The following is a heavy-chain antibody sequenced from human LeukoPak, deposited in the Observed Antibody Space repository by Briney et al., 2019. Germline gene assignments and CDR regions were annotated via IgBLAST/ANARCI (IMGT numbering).Heavy chain of an antibody. Sequence: GGSLRLSCAASGFTFSSYAMSWVRQAPGKGLEWVSVISGSGGSTYYADPVKGRFTISRDNSKNTLYLQMNSLRAEDTALYYXAKDHVDTVMADYFDYWGQGTLVTVSS. J-gene: IGHJ4*02. D-gene: IGHD5-18*01. V-gene: IGHV3-23*01. CDR1: GFTFSSYA. CDR3: AKDHVDTVMADYFDY. CDR2: ISGSGGST.